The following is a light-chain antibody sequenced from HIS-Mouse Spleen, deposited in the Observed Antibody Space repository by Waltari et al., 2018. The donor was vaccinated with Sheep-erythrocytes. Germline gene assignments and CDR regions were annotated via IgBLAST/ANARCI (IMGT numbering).Light chain of an antibody. J-gene: IGLJ1*01. CDR1: SSDVGGYNY. Sequence: QSALTQPRPVSGSPGQSVTISCPGTSSDVGGYNYFSWYQQHPGKAPKLIIYDVSKRPSGVPDRFSGSKSGNTASLTISGLQAEDEADYYCCSYAGSYNHVFATGTKVTVL. CDR3: CSYAGSYNHV. V-gene: IGLV2-11*01. CDR2: DVS.